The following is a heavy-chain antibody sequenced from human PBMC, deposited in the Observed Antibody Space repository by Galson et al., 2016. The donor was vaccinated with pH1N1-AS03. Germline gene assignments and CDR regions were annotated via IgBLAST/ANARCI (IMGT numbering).Heavy chain of an antibody. CDR3: VREMPKTFRRTFDI. CDR1: GFPFSNYW. J-gene: IGHJ3*02. D-gene: IGHD2-2*01. Sequence: SLRLSCAGAGFPFSNYWMSWVRQAPGKGLEWVANMKEDGKEIYYVDSVKGRFTISRDNARNSFYLQMNSLRADETALYYCVREMPKTFRRTFDIWGQGTMVTVSS. CDR2: MKEDGKEI. V-gene: IGHV3-7*03.